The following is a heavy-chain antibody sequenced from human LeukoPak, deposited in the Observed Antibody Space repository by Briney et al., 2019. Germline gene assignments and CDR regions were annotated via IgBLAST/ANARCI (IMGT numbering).Heavy chain of an antibody. V-gene: IGHV1-46*01. CDR3: ARVEGGGRRGYWFDP. D-gene: IGHD3-16*01. CDR1: GYTFTSYY. J-gene: IGHJ5*02. Sequence: ASVKVSCKASGYTFTSYYMHWVRQAPGQGLEWMGIINPSDSSTSFAQRFQGRVTMTRDTSTSTVYMELSSLRSEDTAVYYCARVEGGGRRGYWFDPWGQGTLVTVSS. CDR2: INPSDSST.